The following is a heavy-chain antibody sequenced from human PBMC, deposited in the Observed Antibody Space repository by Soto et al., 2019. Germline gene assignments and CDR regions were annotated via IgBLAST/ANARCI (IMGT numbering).Heavy chain of an antibody. CDR2: IIPIFGTA. CDR3: ASLGGSYGGDDDFDP. Sequence: GASVKVSCKASGGTFSSYAISWVRQAPGQGLEWMGGIIPIFGTANYAQKFQGRVTITADESTGTAYMELSSLRSEDTAVYYCASLGGSYGGDDDFDPWGQGTLVTVSS. CDR1: GGTFSSYA. V-gene: IGHV1-69*13. D-gene: IGHD1-26*01. J-gene: IGHJ5*02.